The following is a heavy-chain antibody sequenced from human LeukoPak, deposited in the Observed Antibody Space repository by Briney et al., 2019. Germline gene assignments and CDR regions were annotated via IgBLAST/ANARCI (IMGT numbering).Heavy chain of an antibody. CDR1: GGSISSYY. D-gene: IGHD3-10*01. CDR3: ARVSDGSGSYQTPYNWFDP. V-gene: IGHV4-59*01. CDR2: IYYSGST. J-gene: IGHJ5*02. Sequence: SETLSLTCTVSGGSISSYYWSWIRQPPGKGLEWIGYIYYSGSTNYNPSLKSRVTISVDTSKNQFSLKLSSVTAADTAVYYCARVSDGSGSYQTPYNWFDPWGQGTLVTVSS.